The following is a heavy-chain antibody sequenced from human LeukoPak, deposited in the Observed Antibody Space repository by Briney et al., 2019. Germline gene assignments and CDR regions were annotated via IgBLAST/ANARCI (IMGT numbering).Heavy chain of an antibody. Sequence: ASVKVSCKASGYTFTSHGISWVRQAPGQGLEWMGWINPNSGGTNYAQKFQGRVTMTRDTSISTAYMELSRLRSDDTAVYYCARDRAVVVPAAIYYYYYMDVWGKGTTVTVSS. CDR3: ARDRAVVVPAAIYYYYYMDV. CDR2: INPNSGGT. CDR1: GYTFTSHG. D-gene: IGHD2-2*02. V-gene: IGHV1-2*02. J-gene: IGHJ6*03.